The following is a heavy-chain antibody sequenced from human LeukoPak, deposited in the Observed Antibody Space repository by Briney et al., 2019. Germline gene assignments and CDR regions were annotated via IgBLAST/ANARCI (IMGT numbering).Heavy chain of an antibody. CDR1: GYSISTGYY. J-gene: IGHJ6*03. CDR3: ARGIAEYPYYYYYMDV. Sequence: SETLSLTCTVSGYSISTGYYWDWIRQPPGKGLEWIGEINHSGSTNYNPSLKSRVTISVDTSKNQFSLKLSSVTAADTAVYYCARGIAEYPYYYYYMDVWGKGTTVTVSS. V-gene: IGHV4-38-2*02. CDR2: INHSGST. D-gene: IGHD6-13*01.